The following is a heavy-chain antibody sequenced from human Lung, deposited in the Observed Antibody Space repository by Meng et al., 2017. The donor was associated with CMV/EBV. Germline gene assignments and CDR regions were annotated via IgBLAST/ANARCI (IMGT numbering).Heavy chain of an antibody. CDR3: GRKIPVSGMDV. V-gene: IGHV3-13*01. Sequence: SCAASGFTLSRYDIHWARQATGKGLEWVSGIGSRGDTHYADSVKGRFTISRENAKNSVYLQVNSARAGDTAVYYCGRKIPVSGMDVWGQGTTVTVSS. D-gene: IGHD1-26*01. J-gene: IGHJ6*02. CDR1: GFTLSRYD. CDR2: IGSRGDT.